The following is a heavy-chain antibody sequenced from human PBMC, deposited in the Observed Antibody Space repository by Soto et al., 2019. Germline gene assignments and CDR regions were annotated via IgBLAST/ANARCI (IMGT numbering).Heavy chain of an antibody. Sequence: QVQLVQSGAEVKRPGASVKVSCKASGYTFTNYGISWVRQAPGQGLEWMGWSNTYNGNTIYAQKFRARVTMTTEKATKTAYMELKNLRSDDTALYYCATDRTYYDSSGDPEFWGQGTLVTVSS. V-gene: IGHV1-18*01. D-gene: IGHD3-22*01. J-gene: IGHJ4*02. CDR1: GYTFTNYG. CDR2: SNTYNGNT. CDR3: ATDRTYYDSSGDPEF.